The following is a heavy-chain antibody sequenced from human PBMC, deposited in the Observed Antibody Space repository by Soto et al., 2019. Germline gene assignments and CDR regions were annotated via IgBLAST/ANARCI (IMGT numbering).Heavy chain of an antibody. J-gene: IGHJ4*02. CDR2: AAYSGGT. D-gene: IGHD2-15*01. CDR3: AQVVVGATSHSDFDS. V-gene: IGHV4-39*01. CDR1: GGSIANNNYF. Sequence: SETLSLTCTVSGGSIANNNYFWGWFRHPPGKGLEWIGSAAYSGGTYKNPSLKSRVTVSVDTSKNQFSLKLTSVTAADTAVYYCAQVVVGATSHSDFDSWGPGTLLTVSS.